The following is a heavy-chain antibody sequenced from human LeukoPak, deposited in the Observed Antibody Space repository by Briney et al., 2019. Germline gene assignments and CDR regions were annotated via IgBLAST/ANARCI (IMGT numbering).Heavy chain of an antibody. CDR1: GFTFATYA. CDR3: ARLSGTSGTTSRVLDY. CDR2: ISGSGDAT. D-gene: IGHD1-1*01. V-gene: IGHV3-23*01. J-gene: IGHJ4*02. Sequence: GGSLRLSCAASGFTFATYAVIWVRRAPGKGLEWVSGISGSGDATYYADSVKGRFTISRDNSENTVYLQVKSLRADNTAVYYCARLSGTSGTTSRVLDYWGQGALVTVSS.